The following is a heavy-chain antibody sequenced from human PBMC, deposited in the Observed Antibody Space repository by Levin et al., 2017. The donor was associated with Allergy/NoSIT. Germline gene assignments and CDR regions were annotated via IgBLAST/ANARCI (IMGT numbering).Heavy chain of an antibody. CDR3: AKNLGADEGDDILTGLFDY. J-gene: IGHJ4*02. CDR1: GFTFDTFT. D-gene: IGHD3-9*01. V-gene: IGHV3-23*01. Sequence: GASVKVSCGASGFTFDTFTMSWVRQGPGRGLEWLADISGSGGRTYYADSVKGRFSISRDNSKNIVYLQMNSLRGEDTAVYYCAKNLGADEGDDILTGLFDYWGQGTLVTVSS. CDR2: ISGSGGRT.